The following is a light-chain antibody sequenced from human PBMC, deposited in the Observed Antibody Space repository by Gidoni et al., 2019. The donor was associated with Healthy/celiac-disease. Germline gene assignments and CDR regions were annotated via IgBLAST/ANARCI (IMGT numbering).Light chain of an antibody. V-gene: IGKV1-9*01. Sequence: DLQLTQSPSFLSASVGDRVNITCRASQGISSYVAWYEQKPGKASKLLIYAAYTLQSGDPSRLSGSGSGTEVTLTISSLQPEDFATYDCQQLNRYPSTFGQGTRLEIK. J-gene: IGKJ5*01. CDR1: QGISSY. CDR3: QQLNRYPST. CDR2: AAY.